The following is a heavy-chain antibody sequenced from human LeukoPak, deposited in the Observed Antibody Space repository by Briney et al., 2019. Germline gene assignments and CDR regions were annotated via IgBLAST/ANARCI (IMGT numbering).Heavy chain of an antibody. CDR3: AKGWDSSWYADEY. CDR2: ISYDGSNK. V-gene: IGHV3-30*18. CDR1: GFTFSSFG. J-gene: IGHJ4*02. D-gene: IGHD6-13*01. Sequence: PGGSLRLSCAASGFTFSSFGMHWVRQAPGKGLEWVAVISYDGSNKYYADSVKGRFTISRDNSKNTLYLQMNSLRAADTAVYYCAKGWDSSWYADEYWGQGTLVTVSS.